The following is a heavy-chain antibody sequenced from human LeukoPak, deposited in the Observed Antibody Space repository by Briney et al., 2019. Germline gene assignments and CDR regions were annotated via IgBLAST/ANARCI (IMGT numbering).Heavy chain of an antibody. CDR3: ARVDTAMVYDAFDI. CDR1: GGSISSYY. D-gene: IGHD5-18*01. CDR2: IYYSGST. V-gene: IGHV4-59*08. Sequence: KPSETLSLTCTVSGGSISSYYWSWIRQPPGKGLEWIGYIYYSGSTNYNPSLKSRVTISVDTSKNQFSLKLSSVTAADTAVYYCARVDTAMVYDAFDIWGQGTMVTVSS. J-gene: IGHJ3*02.